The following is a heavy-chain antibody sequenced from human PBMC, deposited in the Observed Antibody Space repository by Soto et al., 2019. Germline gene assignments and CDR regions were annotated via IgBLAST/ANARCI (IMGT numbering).Heavy chain of an antibody. V-gene: IGHV1-69*06. Sequence: QVQLVQSGAEVKKPGSSVKVSCKASGGTFSSYAISWVRQAPGQGLEWMGGIIPIFGTANYAQKFQGRVTTTANKSTSTAYMELSSLRSEDTAVYYCARGGRTSSSWSNPVFDYWGQGTLVTVSS. CDR2: IIPIFGTA. CDR3: ARGGRTSSSWSNPVFDY. J-gene: IGHJ4*02. D-gene: IGHD6-13*01. CDR1: GGTFSSYA.